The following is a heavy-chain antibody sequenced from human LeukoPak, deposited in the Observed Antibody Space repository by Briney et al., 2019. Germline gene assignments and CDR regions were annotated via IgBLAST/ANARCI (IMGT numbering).Heavy chain of an antibody. Sequence: ASVKVSCKASGYTFTGYYMHWVRQAPGQGLEWMGWINPNSGGTNYAQKFQGRVTMTRDTSISTAYMELSRLRSDVTAVYYCARDRLEMATIPAYWGQGTLVTVSS. CDR3: ARDRLEMATIPAY. CDR1: GYTFTGYY. CDR2: INPNSGGT. D-gene: IGHD5-24*01. J-gene: IGHJ4*02. V-gene: IGHV1-2*02.